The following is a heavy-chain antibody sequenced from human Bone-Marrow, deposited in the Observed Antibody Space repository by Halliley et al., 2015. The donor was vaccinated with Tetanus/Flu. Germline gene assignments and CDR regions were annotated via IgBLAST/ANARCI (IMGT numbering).Heavy chain of an antibody. CDR3: AKDHPPTAWEFLY. V-gene: IGHV3-23*01. D-gene: IGHD1-26*01. J-gene: IGHJ4*02. Sequence: EWVSTISGNGGTTNDAAAVKGRFTISRDNSKNTLYLQMNSLRAEDTAIYYCAKDHPPTAWEFLYWGQGALVSVSS. CDR2: ISGNGGTT.